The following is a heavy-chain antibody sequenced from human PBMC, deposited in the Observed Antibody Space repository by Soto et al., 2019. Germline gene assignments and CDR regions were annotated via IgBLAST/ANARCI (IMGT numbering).Heavy chain of an antibody. V-gene: IGHV1-18*01. CDR1: GYTFSNYG. Sequence: ASVKVSCKTSGYTFSNYGINWVRQAPGQGLEWMGWISAYNGNTNFAQKLQRRVSFTTDTSSTTAYMELRSLRSDDTAVYYCGTGGIYDYGDYGGVDYYGMDGWGQGTTVTVSS. D-gene: IGHD4-17*01. J-gene: IGHJ6*02. CDR2: ISAYNGNT. CDR3: GTGGIYDYGDYGGVDYYGMDG.